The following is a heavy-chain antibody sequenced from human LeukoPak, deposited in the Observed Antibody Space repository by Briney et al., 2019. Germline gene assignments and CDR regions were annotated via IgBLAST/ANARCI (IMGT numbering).Heavy chain of an antibody. Sequence: GGSLRLSCAASGFTFSSYEMNWVRQAPGKGLEWVSYISSSGSTIYYADSVKGRFTISRDNAKNTLYLQMNSLRGEDTAVYYCAKDVRSGWYFDYWGQGTLVTVSS. V-gene: IGHV3-48*03. D-gene: IGHD6-19*01. J-gene: IGHJ4*02. CDR1: GFTFSSYE. CDR3: AKDVRSGWYFDY. CDR2: ISSSGSTI.